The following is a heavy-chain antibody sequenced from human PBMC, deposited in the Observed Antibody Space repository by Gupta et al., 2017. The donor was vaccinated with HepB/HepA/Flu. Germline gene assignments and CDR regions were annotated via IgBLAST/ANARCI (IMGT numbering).Heavy chain of an antibody. CDR1: GLRSSQHG. J-gene: IGHJ4*02. CDR3: AKYGSVSYYFFDY. D-gene: IGHD3-10*01. Sequence: EVQLVESGGGLVPPVGSVRPSRAASGLRSSQHGINWVRQAPGKGLGCVSYISRTSSTICYADSVKVRFTISRDNANNSLYLQMNSLRDEDTAVYYCAKYGSVSYYFFDYWGQVTLVAGSS. CDR2: ISRTSSTI. V-gene: IGHV3-48*02.